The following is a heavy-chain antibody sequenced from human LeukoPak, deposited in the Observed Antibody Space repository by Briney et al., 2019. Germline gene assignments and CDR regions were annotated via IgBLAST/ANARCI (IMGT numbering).Heavy chain of an antibody. CDR3: ARDRGRRGITMRSDAFDI. CDR1: GFTFSDYY. J-gene: IGHJ3*02. V-gene: IGHV3-11*01. Sequence: PGGSLRLSCAASGFTFSDYYMNWIRQAPGKGLEWVSCISSGGGTRSYADSVKGRFTISRDNAKNSLYLQMNSLRAEDTAVYYCARDRGRRGITMRSDAFDIWGQGTMVTVSS. D-gene: IGHD3-22*01. CDR2: ISSGGGTR.